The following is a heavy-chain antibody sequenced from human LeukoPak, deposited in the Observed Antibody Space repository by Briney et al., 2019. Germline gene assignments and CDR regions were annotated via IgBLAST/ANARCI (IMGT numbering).Heavy chain of an antibody. V-gene: IGHV4-4*07. CDR1: GCSISSYY. Sequence: SETLSLTCTVSGCSISSYYWSWIRKPAGKGLGWIGRIYTSGSTNYNPSLKSRVTMSVDTSKNQFSLKLSSVTAADTAVYYCAREYYYDSSGYYYWYFDLWGRGTLVTVSS. CDR2: IYTSGST. J-gene: IGHJ2*01. D-gene: IGHD3-22*01. CDR3: AREYYYDSSGYYYWYFDL.